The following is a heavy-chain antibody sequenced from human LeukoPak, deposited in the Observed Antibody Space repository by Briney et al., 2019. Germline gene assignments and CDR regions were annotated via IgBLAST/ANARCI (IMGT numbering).Heavy chain of an antibody. V-gene: IGHV4-59*01. CDR3: ARETLSDFWSGYYS. CDR2: IYYSGST. J-gene: IGHJ4*02. D-gene: IGHD3-3*01. Sequence: SETLSLTCTVSGGSISSYYWSWIRQPPGKGLEWIGYIYYSGSTNYNPSLKSRVTISVDTSKNQFSLKLSSVTAAHTAVYYCARETLSDFWSGYYSWGQGTLVTVSS. CDR1: GGSISSYY.